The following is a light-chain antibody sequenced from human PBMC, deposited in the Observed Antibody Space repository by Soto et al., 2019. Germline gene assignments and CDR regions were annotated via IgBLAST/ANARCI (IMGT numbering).Light chain of an antibody. CDR2: GAF. J-gene: IGKJ1*01. V-gene: IGKV3-20*01. Sequence: EIVLTQSPGTLSLSPGERATLSCRASQSLSNNYLAWYQQKPGQAPRLLMYGAFSRATGIPDRFSGSRSGTDFTLAISSLEPEDLAVYYCQPDNRVPRTFGQGTKVEIK. CDR1: QSLSNNY. CDR3: QPDNRVPRT.